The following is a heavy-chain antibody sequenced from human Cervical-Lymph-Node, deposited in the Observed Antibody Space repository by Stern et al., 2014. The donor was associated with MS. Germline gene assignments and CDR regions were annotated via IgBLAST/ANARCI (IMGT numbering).Heavy chain of an antibody. V-gene: IGHV3-9*01. J-gene: IGHJ4*02. CDR3: AKMVRDCSGGSCYGAPFDN. CDR1: GFTFDDYA. D-gene: IGHD2-15*01. Sequence: EVQLVESGGGLVQPGRSLRLSCTTSGFTFDDYAMHWVRQAPGQGLEWVSGINWNSSNVAYSGSVRGRFTISRDNAKNSLYLQMNSLRPEDTALYYCAKMVRDCSGGSCYGAPFDNWGQGTLVTVSS. CDR2: INWNSSNV.